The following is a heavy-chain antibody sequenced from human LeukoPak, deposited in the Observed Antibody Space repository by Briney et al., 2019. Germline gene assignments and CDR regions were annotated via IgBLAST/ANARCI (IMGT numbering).Heavy chain of an antibody. Sequence: PGGSLRLSCAASGFTFSSYSMNWVRQAPGKGREWVSYISSSSSTIYYADSVKGRFTISRDNAKNSLYLQMNSLRDEDTAVYYCARDQGGSSWYQTDYWGQGTLVTVSS. CDR2: ISSSSSTI. CDR3: ARDQGGSSWYQTDY. CDR1: GFTFSSYS. J-gene: IGHJ4*02. D-gene: IGHD6-13*01. V-gene: IGHV3-48*02.